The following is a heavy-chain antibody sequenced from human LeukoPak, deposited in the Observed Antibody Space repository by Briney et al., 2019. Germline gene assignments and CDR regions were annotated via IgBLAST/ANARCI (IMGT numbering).Heavy chain of an antibody. Sequence: PGRSLRLSCAASGFTFSSYAMHWVRQAPGKGLEWVAVISYDGSNKYYADSVKGRFTISRDNSKNTLYLQMNSLRAEDTTVYYCARGGYYYDSSGYYYWRFAFDIWGQGTMVTVSS. CDR3: ARGGYYYDSSGYYYWRFAFDI. V-gene: IGHV3-30-3*01. CDR1: GFTFSSYA. J-gene: IGHJ3*02. D-gene: IGHD3-22*01. CDR2: ISYDGSNK.